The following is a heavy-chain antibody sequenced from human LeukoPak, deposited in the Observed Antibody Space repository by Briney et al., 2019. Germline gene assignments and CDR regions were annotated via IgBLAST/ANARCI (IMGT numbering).Heavy chain of an antibody. CDR2: IYYSGST. CDR1: GGSISSSSYY. CDR3: AQNGYYFDY. V-gene: IGHV4-39*07. D-gene: IGHD3-22*01. Sequence: SETLSLTCTVSGGSISSSSYYWGWIRQPPGKGLEWIGSIYYSGSTYYNPSLKSRVTISVDTSKNQFSLKLSSVTAADTAVYYRAQNGYYFDYWGQGTLATVSS. J-gene: IGHJ4*02.